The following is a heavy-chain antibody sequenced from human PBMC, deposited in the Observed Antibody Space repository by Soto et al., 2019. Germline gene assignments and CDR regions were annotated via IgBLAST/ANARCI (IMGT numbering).Heavy chain of an antibody. CDR3: ARGGAMGVDY. V-gene: IGHV3-74*01. CDR1: GFTFNTHW. Sequence: QSGGSLRLSCTGSGFTFNTHWMHWVRQAPGKGLVWVSRIYFDGITTNYADSVKGRLTVSRDNAKNTVYLHVNTLRDEDTAVYYCARGGAMGVDYWGQGTLVTVSS. CDR2: IYFDGITT. J-gene: IGHJ4*02. D-gene: IGHD1-26*01.